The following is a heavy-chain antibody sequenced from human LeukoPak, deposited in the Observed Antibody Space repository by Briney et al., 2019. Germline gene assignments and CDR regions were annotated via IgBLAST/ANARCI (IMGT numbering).Heavy chain of an antibody. J-gene: IGHJ4*02. V-gene: IGHV3-15*01. CDR1: GFTSSKVW. Sequence: PGGSLRLSCAVSGFTSSKVWTRSGRQAPGKGLEWVGRIKSKTDGGTTDYAAPVKGRFAISRDESKNTLLLQMNSLKTQDTAGYYCTRWALSPHWGQGTLVTVSS. CDR2: IKSKTDGGTT. D-gene: IGHD3-10*01. CDR3: TRWALSPH.